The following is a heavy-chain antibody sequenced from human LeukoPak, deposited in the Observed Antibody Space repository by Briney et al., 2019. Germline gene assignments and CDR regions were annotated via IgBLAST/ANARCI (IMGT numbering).Heavy chain of an antibody. CDR1: GFTFTNYA. J-gene: IGHJ3*02. CDR2: GGSGGGT. Sequence: GGSLRLSCAASGFTFTNYAVSWVRQAPGKGLEWVSAGGSGGGTYYANCVKGRFTISRDNSGNTLSLQMNSLRVEDTAVYFCASRTWTGAGYYAFDIWGQGTMVTVSS. CDR3: ASRTWTGAGYYAFDI. D-gene: IGHD3/OR15-3a*01. V-gene: IGHV3-23*01.